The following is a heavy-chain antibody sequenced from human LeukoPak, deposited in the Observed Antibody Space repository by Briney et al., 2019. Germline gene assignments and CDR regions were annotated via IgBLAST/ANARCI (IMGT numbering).Heavy chain of an antibody. J-gene: IGHJ4*02. CDR2: ISYDGSNK. CDR1: GFIFSDHY. D-gene: IGHD4-23*01. Sequence: PGGSLRLSCAASGFIFSDHYMHWVRQAPGKGLEWVAVISYDGSNKYYADSVKGRFTISRDNSKNTLYLQMNSLRAEDTAVYYCAKDLSGTTVVTTVFDYWGQGTLVTVSS. CDR3: AKDLSGTTVVTTVFDY. V-gene: IGHV3-30*18.